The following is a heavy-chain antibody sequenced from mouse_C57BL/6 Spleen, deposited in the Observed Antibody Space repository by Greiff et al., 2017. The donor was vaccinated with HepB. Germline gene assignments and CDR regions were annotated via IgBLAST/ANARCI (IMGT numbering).Heavy chain of an antibody. J-gene: IGHJ1*03. V-gene: IGHV1-82*01. CDR1: GYAFSSSW. D-gene: IGHD1-1*01. Sequence: QVQLKQSGPELVKPGASVKISCKASGYAFSSSWMNWVKQRPGKGLEWIGRIYPGDGDTNYNGKFKGKATLTAAKSSSTAYMQLSSLTSEDSAVYCCARTSYYYGSSTGYFDVWGTGTTVTVSS. CDR3: ARTSYYYGSSTGYFDV. CDR2: IYPGDGDT.